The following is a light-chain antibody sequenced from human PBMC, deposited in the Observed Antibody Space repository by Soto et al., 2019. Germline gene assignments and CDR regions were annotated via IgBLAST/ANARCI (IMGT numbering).Light chain of an antibody. CDR2: DEY. CDR1: QNINTY. Sequence: DIQMTQSPSSLSSSVGDIVTITCHAIQNINTYLNWYQQKPGRAPTLLIYDEYNFEAGVHSRLRGSGSGTAFTFTISRMQPEDIATYYCPKYENLPTVGPGTRLEIK. V-gene: IGKV1-33*01. CDR3: PKYENLPT. J-gene: IGKJ5*01.